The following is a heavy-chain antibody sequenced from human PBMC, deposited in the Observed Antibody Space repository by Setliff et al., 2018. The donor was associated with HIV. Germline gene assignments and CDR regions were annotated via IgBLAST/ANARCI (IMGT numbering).Heavy chain of an antibody. Sequence: ASVKVSCKASGYAFSDYGISWVRQAPGQGLEWMGWISAHNGRINYAQKFQGRVTMTTDRSTSTAYMELRSLRSDDTAVYYCARDVGRDGYCFDHWGQGTLVTVSS. CDR1: GYAFSDYG. CDR3: ARDVGRDGYCFDH. J-gene: IGHJ4*02. CDR2: ISAHNGRI. D-gene: IGHD5-12*01. V-gene: IGHV1-18*01.